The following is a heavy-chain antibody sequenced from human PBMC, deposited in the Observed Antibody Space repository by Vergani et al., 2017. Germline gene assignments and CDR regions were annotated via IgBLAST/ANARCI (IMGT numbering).Heavy chain of an antibody. CDR3: ARLGGAYCGGDCSSNWFDP. CDR2: IIPIFGTA. Sequence: QVQLVQSGAEVKKPGFSVKVSCKASGGTFSSYAISWVRQAPGQGLEWMGRIIPIFGTANYAQKFQGRVTITADESTSTAYMELSSLRSEDTAVYYCARLGGAYCGGDCSSNWFDPWGQGTLVTVSS. V-gene: IGHV1-69*13. D-gene: IGHD2-21*02. CDR1: GGTFSSYA. J-gene: IGHJ5*02.